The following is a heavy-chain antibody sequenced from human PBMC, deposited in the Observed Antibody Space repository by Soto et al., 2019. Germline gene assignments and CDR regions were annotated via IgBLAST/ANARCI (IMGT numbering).Heavy chain of an antibody. V-gene: IGHV4-39*01. Sequence: QLQESGPGLVKASETLSLTCTVSGGSISSTDHYWGWIRQPPGKGLEWLGSIYYAGSTFHNPSLKRRATISVETSRNQFSLRLSSVTASDTAVYYCARLVFHCLRGSYDDYNFYGLDVWGQGTTVTVSS. D-gene: IGHD3-3*01. CDR3: ARLVFHCLRGSYDDYNFYGLDV. J-gene: IGHJ6*02. CDR2: IYYAGST. CDR1: GGSISSTDHY.